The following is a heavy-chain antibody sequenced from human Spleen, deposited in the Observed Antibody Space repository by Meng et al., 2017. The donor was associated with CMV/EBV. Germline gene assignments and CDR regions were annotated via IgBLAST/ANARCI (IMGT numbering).Heavy chain of an antibody. D-gene: IGHD2-2*01. CDR3: ARNRWYCSSISCPPSPWAY. CDR2: FLPIPETS. V-gene: IGHV1-69*05. CDR1: FSGYG. Sequence: FSGYGVSWMRPAPGQGLEWMGGFLPIPETSTYAQRFQGRVTITTDESTSTAYMELSSLRSEDTAVYYCARNRWYCSSISCPPSPWAYWGQGTLVTVSS. J-gene: IGHJ4*02.